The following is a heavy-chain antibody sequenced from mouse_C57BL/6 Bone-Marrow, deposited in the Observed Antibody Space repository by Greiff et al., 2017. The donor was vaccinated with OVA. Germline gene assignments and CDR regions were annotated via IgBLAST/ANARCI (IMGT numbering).Heavy chain of an antibody. CDR3: TLGWLLRAMDY. V-gene: IGHV14-4*01. CDR1: GFNIKDDY. CDR2: IDPENGDT. Sequence: VQLQQSGAELVRPGASVKLSCTASGFNIKDDYMHWVKQRPEQGLEWLGWIDPENGDTEYASQFQGKATITADTSSNTAYLQLSSLTSEDTAVYYCTLGWLLRAMDYWGQGTSVTVSS. J-gene: IGHJ4*01. D-gene: IGHD2-3*01.